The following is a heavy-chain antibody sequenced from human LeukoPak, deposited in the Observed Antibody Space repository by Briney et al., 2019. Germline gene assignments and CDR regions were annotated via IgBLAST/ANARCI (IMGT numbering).Heavy chain of an antibody. CDR2: INPSGGST. D-gene: IGHD3-10*01. J-gene: IGHJ4*02. CDR3: ARDRGYYGSGDY. V-gene: IGHV1-46*01. Sequence: GASVKVSCKASGYTFTSYYMHWVRQAPGQGLEWMGIINPSGGSTSYAQKFQGRVTMTRDTSISTAYMELSRLRSEETAVYYCARDRGYYGSGDYWGQGTLVTVSS. CDR1: GYTFTSYY.